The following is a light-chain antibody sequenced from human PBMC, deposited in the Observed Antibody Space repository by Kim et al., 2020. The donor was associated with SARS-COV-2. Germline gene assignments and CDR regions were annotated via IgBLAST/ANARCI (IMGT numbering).Light chain of an antibody. CDR3: QAWDSAVV. CDR2: QDN. J-gene: IGLJ2*01. Sequence: VSPGQTASITCSGDKLGDKYAYWYQQKPGQSPVVVIYQDNKRPSGIPERFSGSNSGNTATLTISGTQSADEADYYCQAWDSAVVFGGGTQLTVL. CDR1: KLGDKY. V-gene: IGLV3-1*01.